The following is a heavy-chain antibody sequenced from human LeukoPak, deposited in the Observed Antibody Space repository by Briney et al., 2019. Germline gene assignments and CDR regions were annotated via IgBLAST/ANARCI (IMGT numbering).Heavy chain of an antibody. V-gene: IGHV3-23*01. CDR1: GFTFSSYA. Sequence: PGGSLRLSCAASGFTFSSYAMSWVRQAPGKGLEWVSAISGSGGSTYYADSVKGRFTISRDNSKNTLYLQMNSLRAEDTAVYYCAKDPYYSTEQPTDCWGQGTLVTVSS. CDR2: ISGSGGST. CDR3: AKDPYYSTEQPTDC. J-gene: IGHJ4*02. D-gene: IGHD4-4*01.